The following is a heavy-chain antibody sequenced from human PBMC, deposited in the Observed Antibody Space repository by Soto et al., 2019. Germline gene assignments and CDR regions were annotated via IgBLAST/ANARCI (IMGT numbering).Heavy chain of an antibody. Sequence: SETLSLTCTVSGGSISNAAYSWSWIRQPPGKGLEWIGYIYPSGMPFYNPSLRSRVTISIDRSNDQFSLNLKSVTAADTAVYYCARERGGYGLFDSWGQGTMVTVYS. CDR3: ARERGGYGLFDS. CDR2: IYPSGMP. J-gene: IGHJ4*02. CDR1: GGSISNAAYS. V-gene: IGHV4-30-2*01. D-gene: IGHD5-18*01.